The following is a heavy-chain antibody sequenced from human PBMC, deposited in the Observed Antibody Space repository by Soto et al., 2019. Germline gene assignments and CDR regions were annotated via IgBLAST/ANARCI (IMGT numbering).Heavy chain of an antibody. Sequence: QVQLQESGPGLVRLPGTLSSTGPAPGAPSGSINGGGWVRRPPGRGWGGIGEIYNSGSTNYNPALKSRVTIAVDKSTTPFSLQLSSVTAADTAVYCCARDLGGWSSGWYRQDIWGQGTMVTVSS. V-gene: IGHV4-4*01. CDR3: ARDLGGWSSGWYRQDI. CDR2: IYNSGST. D-gene: IGHD6-19*01. CDR1: GAPSGSING. J-gene: IGHJ3*02.